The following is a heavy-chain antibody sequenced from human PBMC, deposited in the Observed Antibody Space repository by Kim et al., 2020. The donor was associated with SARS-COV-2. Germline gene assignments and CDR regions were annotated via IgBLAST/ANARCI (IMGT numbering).Heavy chain of an antibody. CDR3: ARRNYYDSNGYYYYYYTMDV. V-gene: IGHV3-7*01. D-gene: IGHD3-22*01. CDR1: GFTFSSYW. Sequence: GGSLRLSCAASGFTFSSYWMTWVRQAPGKGLEWVANIMQDGSEKYYVDSVKGRFTISRDNSRKSLYLQMNSLRAEDTAVYYCARRNYYDSNGYYYYYYTMDVWGQGTTVTGSS. J-gene: IGHJ6*02. CDR2: IMQDGSEK.